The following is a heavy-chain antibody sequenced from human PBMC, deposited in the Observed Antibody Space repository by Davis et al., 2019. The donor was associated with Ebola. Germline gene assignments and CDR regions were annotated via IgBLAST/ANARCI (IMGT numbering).Heavy chain of an antibody. Sequence: GESLKISCAASGFTFSSYAMHWVRQAPGKGLEWVAVISYDGSNKYYADSVKGRFTISRDNSKNTLYLQMNSLRAEDTAVYYCAPTQGSGSYYRGYSDYWGQGTLVTVSS. D-gene: IGHD3-10*01. J-gene: IGHJ4*02. CDR3: APTQGSGSYYRGYSDY. V-gene: IGHV3-30*04. CDR1: GFTFSSYA. CDR2: ISYDGSNK.